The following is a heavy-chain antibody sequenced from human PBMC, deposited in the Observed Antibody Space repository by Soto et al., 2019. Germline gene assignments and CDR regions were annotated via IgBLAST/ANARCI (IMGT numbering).Heavy chain of an antibody. CDR3: ARGHRGYCSGGSCYPFDY. D-gene: IGHD2-15*01. CDR2: INHSGST. Sequence: SETLSLTCAVYGGSFSGYYWSWIRQPPGKGLEWIGEINHSGSTNYNPSLKSRVTISVDTSKNQSSLKLSSVTAADTAVYYCARGHRGYCSGGSCYPFDYWGQGTLVTVSS. CDR1: GGSFSGYY. V-gene: IGHV4-34*01. J-gene: IGHJ4*02.